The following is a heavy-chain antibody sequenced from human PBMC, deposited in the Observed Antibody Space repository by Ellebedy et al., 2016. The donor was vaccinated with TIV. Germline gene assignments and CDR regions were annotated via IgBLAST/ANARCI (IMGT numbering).Heavy chain of an antibody. CDR2: INHSGST. CDR1: GGSFSGYY. D-gene: IGHD4-11*01. Sequence: SETLSLXCAVYGGSFSGYYWSWIRQPPGKGLEWIGEINHSGSTNYNPSLKSRVTISVDTSKNQFSLKLSSVTAADTTVYYCAIGPSPKVVGDYSNYLRYYYMDVWGKGTTVTVSS. V-gene: IGHV4-34*01. J-gene: IGHJ6*03. CDR3: AIGPSPKVVGDYSNYLRYYYMDV.